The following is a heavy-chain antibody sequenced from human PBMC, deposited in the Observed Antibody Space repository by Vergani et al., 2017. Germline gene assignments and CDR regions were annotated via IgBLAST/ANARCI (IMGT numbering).Heavy chain of an antibody. CDR3: AGVYSSGWYHYFDY. D-gene: IGHD6-19*01. J-gene: IGHJ4*02. Sequence: QLQLQESGPGLVKPSETLSLTCTVSGGSISSSSYYWGWIRQPPGKGLEWIGSIYYSGSTYYNPSLKSRVTISVDTSKNQFSLKLSSVTAADTAVYYCAGVYSSGWYHYFDYWGQGTLVTVSS. CDR2: IYYSGST. CDR1: GGSISSSSYY. V-gene: IGHV4-39*01.